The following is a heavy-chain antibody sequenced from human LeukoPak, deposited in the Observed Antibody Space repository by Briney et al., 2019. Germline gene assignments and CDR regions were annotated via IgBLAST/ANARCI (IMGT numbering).Heavy chain of an antibody. J-gene: IGHJ1*01. Sequence: SQTLSLTCAISGDSVSSNSAAWNWIRQSPSRGLEWLGRTYYRSKWYNDYAVSVKSRITINPDTSKNQFSLQLNSVTPEDTAVYYCAKDWVVAQAGYFQHWGQGTLVTVSS. CDR3: AKDWVVAQAGYFQH. D-gene: IGHD6-19*01. CDR2: TYYRSKWYN. CDR1: GDSVSSNSAA. V-gene: IGHV6-1*01.